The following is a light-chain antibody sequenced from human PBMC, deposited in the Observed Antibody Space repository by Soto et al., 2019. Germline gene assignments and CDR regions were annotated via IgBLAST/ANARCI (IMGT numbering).Light chain of an antibody. CDR1: QDIRNY. CDR2: EAS. CDR3: QQCDDFIT. J-gene: IGKJ4*01. Sequence: DIQMTQSPSSLSASVGDRVPITCQASQDIRNYLNWYQQKPGKAPKLLIYEASNLEIGVPSRFSGSGSGRTFTFSSSSLQPEDIATYYCQQCDDFITFGGGTRIEIK. V-gene: IGKV1-33*01.